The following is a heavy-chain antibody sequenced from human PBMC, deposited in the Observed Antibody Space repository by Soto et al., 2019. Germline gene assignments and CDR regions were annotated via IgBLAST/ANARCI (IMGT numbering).Heavy chain of an antibody. CDR3: ARTLAVAVPWYYGMDV. CDR2: TSLSGDST. J-gene: IGHJ6*02. Sequence: SLRLSCETSRFTFNIYAMNWVRQATGKGLEWVSATSLSGDSTYFADSVKGRFMISRDNSKNTLYLQMNSLRAEDTAIYHCARTLAVAVPWYYGMDVWGQGTTVTVSS. CDR1: RFTFNIYA. D-gene: IGHD6-19*01. V-gene: IGHV3-23*01.